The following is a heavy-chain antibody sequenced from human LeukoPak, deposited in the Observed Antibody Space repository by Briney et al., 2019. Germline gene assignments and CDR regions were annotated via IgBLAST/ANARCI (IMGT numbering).Heavy chain of an antibody. CDR3: ASGDPYCSSTSCPAAPDDY. Sequence: SETLSLTCAVYGGSFSGYYWSWIRQPPGKGLEWIGEINHSGSTNYNPSLKSRVTISVDTSKNQFSLKLSSVTAADTAVYYCASGDPYCSSTSCPAAPDDYWGQGTLVTVSS. J-gene: IGHJ4*02. D-gene: IGHD2-2*01. CDR2: INHSGST. CDR1: GGSFSGYY. V-gene: IGHV4-34*01.